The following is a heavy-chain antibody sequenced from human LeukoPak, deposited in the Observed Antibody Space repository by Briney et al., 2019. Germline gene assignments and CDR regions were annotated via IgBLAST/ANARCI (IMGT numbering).Heavy chain of an antibody. CDR1: GGTFSSYA. J-gene: IGHJ4*02. CDR2: IIPIFGTA. CDR3: ARGMDYGDCVGIDY. V-gene: IGHV1-69*13. D-gene: IGHD4-17*01. Sequence: SVKVSCKASGGTFSSYAISWVRQAPGQGLEWMGGIIPIFGTANYAQKFQGRVTITADESTSTAYMELSSLRSEDTAVYYCARGMDYGDCVGIDYWGQGTLVTVSS.